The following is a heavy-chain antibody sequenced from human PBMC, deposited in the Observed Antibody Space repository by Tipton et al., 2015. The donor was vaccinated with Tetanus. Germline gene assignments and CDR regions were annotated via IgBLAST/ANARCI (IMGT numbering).Heavy chain of an antibody. CDR1: GFTFSSYS. CDR2: IGSFSRTI. Sequence: SLRLSCEGSGFTFSSYSMNWVRQAPGKGLEWISYIGSFSRTINYADSVRGRFTTFRDNAKSPLYLQMSRLRAEDTAVYYCARVVRDYYYGMDVWGQGTTVTVSS. J-gene: IGHJ6*02. CDR3: ARVVRDYYYGMDV. D-gene: IGHD3-22*01. V-gene: IGHV3-48*01.